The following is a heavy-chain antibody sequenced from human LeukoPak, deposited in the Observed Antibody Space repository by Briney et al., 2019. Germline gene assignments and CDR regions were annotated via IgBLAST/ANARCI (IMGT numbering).Heavy chain of an antibody. D-gene: IGHD3-22*01. CDR1: GFTFSSYG. Sequence: GGSLRLSCAASGFTFSSYGMHWVRQAPGKGREWGAVISYDGSNKYYADSVKGRFTISRDNSKNTLYLQMNSLRAEDTAVYYCAKTPSSGSSGYYWFDYWGQVTLVTVSS. CDR3: AKTPSSGSSGYYWFDY. J-gene: IGHJ4*02. CDR2: ISYDGSNK. V-gene: IGHV3-30*18.